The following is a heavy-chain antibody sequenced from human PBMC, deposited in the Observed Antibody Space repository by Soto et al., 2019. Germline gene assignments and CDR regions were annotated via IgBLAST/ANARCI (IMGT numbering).Heavy chain of an antibody. CDR2: IHYSGST. Sequence: QVQLQESGPGLVKPSQTLSLTCSVSGGSISSGGHYWSWIRQHPGKDLEWIGYIHYSGSTAYNPSLKGRLTISVDTSKNQFSLKLSSVTAADTADYYCARAFAISAVGDQEFDCWGQGTLVTVSS. J-gene: IGHJ4*02. CDR1: GGSISSGGHY. CDR3: ARAFAISAVGDQEFDC. D-gene: IGHD3-16*01. V-gene: IGHV4-31*03.